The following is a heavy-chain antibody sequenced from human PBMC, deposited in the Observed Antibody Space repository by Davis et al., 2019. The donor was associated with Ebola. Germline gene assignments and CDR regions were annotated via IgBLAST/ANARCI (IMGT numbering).Heavy chain of an antibody. CDR3: ARDRHDSSGYRF. D-gene: IGHD3-22*01. CDR1: GGSFSGYY. V-gene: IGHV4-4*07. CDR2: IYSSGST. Sequence: SETLSLTCAVYGGSFSGYYWSWVRQPAGKGLEWIGHIYSSGSTKYNPSLKRRVTISVDTSKNQFSLKLTSVTAADTAVYYCARDRHDSSGYRFWGQGTLVTVSS. J-gene: IGHJ4*02.